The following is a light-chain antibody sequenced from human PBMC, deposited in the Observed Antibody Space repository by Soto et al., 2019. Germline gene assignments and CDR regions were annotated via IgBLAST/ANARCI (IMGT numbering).Light chain of an antibody. CDR2: GAS. V-gene: IGKV3-20*01. Sequence: EIVMTQSPATLSVSPGERATLSCRATQSVSSHLAWYQQRPGQAPTILIYGASSRATGIPDRFSGSGSGTDFTLTISRLEPEDFAVYYCQQYGSSPEWTFGQGTKVDIK. CDR3: QQYGSSPEWT. CDR1: QSVSSH. J-gene: IGKJ1*01.